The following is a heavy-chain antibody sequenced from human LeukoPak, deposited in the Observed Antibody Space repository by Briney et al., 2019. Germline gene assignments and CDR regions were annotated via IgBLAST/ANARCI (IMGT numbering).Heavy chain of an antibody. Sequence: GGSLRLSCAASGFTFSTYAMHWVRQAPGKGPEWVAVIWYDGSNKYYADSVKGRFTISRDNSKNTLYLQMNSLRPEDTAVYYCARGLLSLSSGDYYGDYWGQGTLVTVSS. V-gene: IGHV3-33*01. D-gene: IGHD3-22*01. J-gene: IGHJ4*02. CDR3: ARGLLSLSSGDYYGDY. CDR1: GFTFSTYA. CDR2: IWYDGSNK.